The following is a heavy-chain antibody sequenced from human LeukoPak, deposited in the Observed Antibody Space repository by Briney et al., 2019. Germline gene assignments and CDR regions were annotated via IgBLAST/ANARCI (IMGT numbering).Heavy chain of an antibody. CDR2: IWYDGSNK. D-gene: IGHD5-12*01. J-gene: IGHJ5*02. CDR1: GFTFSSYG. CDR3: ARDKFGASGYPDNWFDP. V-gene: IGHV3-33*01. Sequence: GGSLRLSCAASGFTFSSYGMHWVRQAPGKGLEWVAVIWYDGSNKYYADSVKGRFTISRDNSKNTLYLQTNSLRAEDTAVYYCARDKFGASGYPDNWFDPWGQGTLVTVSS.